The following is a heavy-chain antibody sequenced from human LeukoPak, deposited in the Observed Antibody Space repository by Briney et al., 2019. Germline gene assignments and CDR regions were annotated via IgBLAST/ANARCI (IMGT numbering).Heavy chain of an antibody. CDR2: IRNKPSGGTT. Sequence: GGSLRLSCAGSGFTFGDHAMAWVRQAPGKGLEWVGFIRNKPSGGTTEYAASVKGRFTISRDDSRRIAYLRMNSLKTEDTALYYCTRVIRGDYGNYTTWFDPWGQGTLVTVSS. V-gene: IGHV3-49*04. CDR3: TRVIRGDYGNYTTWFDP. D-gene: IGHD4-11*01. CDR1: GFTFGDHA. J-gene: IGHJ5*02.